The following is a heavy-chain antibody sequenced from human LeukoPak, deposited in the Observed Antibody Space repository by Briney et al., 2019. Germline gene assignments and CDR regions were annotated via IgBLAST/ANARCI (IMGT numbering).Heavy chain of an antibody. V-gene: IGHV3-23*01. CDR2: ISGSGGNT. CDR1: GFTFFNYA. CDR3: AKDLSYCSGGTCCTSRYYGMDV. J-gene: IGHJ6*02. Sequence: SGGSLRPSCAASGFTFFNYAMSWVRQSPGKGLEWVSIISGSGGNTNYADSVKGRFTISRDNSNNTLYLQMNSLRAEDTAVYYCAKDLSYCSGGTCCTSRYYGMDVWGQGTTVTVSS. D-gene: IGHD2-15*01.